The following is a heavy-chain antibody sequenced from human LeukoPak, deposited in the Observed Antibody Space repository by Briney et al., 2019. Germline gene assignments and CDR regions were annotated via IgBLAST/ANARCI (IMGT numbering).Heavy chain of an antibody. V-gene: IGHV4-30-2*03. D-gene: IGHD3-22*01. CDR3: ARHDSSGYYFVD. J-gene: IGHJ4*02. Sequence: KPSETLSLTCAVSGGSISSGGYSWSWIRQPPGKGLEWIGSIYHSGSTYYNPSLKSRVTISVDTSKNQFSLKLSSVTAADTAVYYCARHDSSGYYFVDWGQGTLVTVSS. CDR1: GGSISSGGYS. CDR2: IYHSGST.